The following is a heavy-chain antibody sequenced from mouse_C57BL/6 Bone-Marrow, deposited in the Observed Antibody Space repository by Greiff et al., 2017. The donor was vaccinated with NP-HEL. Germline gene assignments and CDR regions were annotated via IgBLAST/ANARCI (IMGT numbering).Heavy chain of an antibody. CDR2: ISNGGGST. CDR3: ARRLGSEYFDY. CDR1: GFTFSDYY. Sequence: EVKVVESGGGLVQPGGSLKLSCAASGFTFSDYYMYWVRQTPEKRLEWVAYISNGGGSTYYPDTVKGRFTISRDNAKNTLYLQMSRLKSEDTAMYYCARRLGSEYFDYWGQGTTLTVSS. J-gene: IGHJ2*01. V-gene: IGHV5-12*01. D-gene: IGHD4-1*01.